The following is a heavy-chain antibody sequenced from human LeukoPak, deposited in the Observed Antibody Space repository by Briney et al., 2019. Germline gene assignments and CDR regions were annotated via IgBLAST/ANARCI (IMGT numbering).Heavy chain of an antibody. D-gene: IGHD2-21*02. Sequence: ASVKVSCKASGYTFTSYYMHWVRQATGQGLEWMGWMNPNSGNTGYAQKFQGRVTMTRNTSISTAYMELRSLRSDDTAVYYCARLLVVVTAIPDNWFDPWGQGTLVTVSS. J-gene: IGHJ5*02. CDR2: MNPNSGNT. V-gene: IGHV1-8*02. CDR3: ARLLVVVTAIPDNWFDP. CDR1: GYTFTSYY.